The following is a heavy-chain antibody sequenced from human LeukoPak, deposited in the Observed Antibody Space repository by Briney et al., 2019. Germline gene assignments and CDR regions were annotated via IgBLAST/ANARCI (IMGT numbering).Heavy chain of an antibody. V-gene: IGHV4-59*08. CDR1: GGSISSYY. D-gene: IGHD3-16*01. CDR3: ALRRPFGAFDI. Sequence: SETVSLTCTVSGGSISSYYWSWIRQPPGKGLEWIGYIYYRGSTNYNPSLKSRVTISIDTSKNQFSLKLSSVTAADTAVYYCALRRPFGAFDIWGQGTIVTVSS. J-gene: IGHJ3*02. CDR2: IYYRGST.